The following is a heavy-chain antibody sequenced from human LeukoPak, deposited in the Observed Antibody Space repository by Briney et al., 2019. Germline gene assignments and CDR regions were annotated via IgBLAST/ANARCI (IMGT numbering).Heavy chain of an antibody. CDR1: GYTFTGYY. D-gene: IGHD3/OR15-3a*01. V-gene: IGHV1-2*02. Sequence: ASVKVSCKASGYTFTGYYMHWVRQAPGQGLEWMGWINPHSGGTEYAQKFQGRVTMTRDTSISAAYMELNRLRSDDTAVFYCARDTRFLDWSIHHWGQGTLVTVSS. J-gene: IGHJ5*02. CDR3: ARDTRFLDWSIHH. CDR2: INPHSGGT.